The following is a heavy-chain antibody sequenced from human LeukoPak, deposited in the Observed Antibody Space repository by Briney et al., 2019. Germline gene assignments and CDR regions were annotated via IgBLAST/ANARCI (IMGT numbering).Heavy chain of an antibody. D-gene: IGHD2-15*01. Sequence: GGSLRLSCAASGFMFTSYSMNWVRQAPGKGLEWVAYISSPSTNIYYVDSVKGRFTISRDNAKNSLYLQMNSLRDEDTAVYYCARGCSGGSCFGDFDYWGQGTLGIVSS. CDR2: ISSPSTNI. CDR3: ARGCSGGSCFGDFDY. CDR1: GFMFTSYS. V-gene: IGHV3-48*02. J-gene: IGHJ4*02.